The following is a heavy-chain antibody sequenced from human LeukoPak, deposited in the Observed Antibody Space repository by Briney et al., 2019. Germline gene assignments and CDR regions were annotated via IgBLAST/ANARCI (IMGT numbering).Heavy chain of an antibody. CDR2: IKSKTDGETT. CDR1: GFTFSNAW. CDR3: ATWSRSSSSSPWSDY. J-gene: IGHJ4*02. D-gene: IGHD6-13*01. V-gene: IGHV3-15*01. Sequence: PGGSLRLSCAAPGFTFSNAWMTWVRQAPGKGLERVGRIKSKTDGETTDYAAPVKGRFTISRDDSKNTLYLQMNSLKTEDTAVYYCATWSRSSSSSPWSDYWGQGTLVTVSS.